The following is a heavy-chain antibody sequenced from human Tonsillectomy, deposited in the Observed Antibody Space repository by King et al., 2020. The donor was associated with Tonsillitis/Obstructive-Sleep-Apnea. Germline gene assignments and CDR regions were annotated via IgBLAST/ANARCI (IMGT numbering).Heavy chain of an antibody. CDR2: MNPNSGNT. J-gene: IGHJ6*03. Sequence: QLVQSGAEVKKPGASVKVSCKASGYTFTSYDINWVRQATGQGLEWMGWMNPNSGNTGYAQRFQGRVTMTRNTYISTAYMELSSLRSEDTAVYYCAKPRNEYTYGRPRFRPDYYYFMDVWGKGTTVTVSS. CDR3: AKPRNEYTYGRPRFRPDYYYFMDV. V-gene: IGHV1-8*01. CDR1: GYTFTSYD. D-gene: IGHD5-18*01.